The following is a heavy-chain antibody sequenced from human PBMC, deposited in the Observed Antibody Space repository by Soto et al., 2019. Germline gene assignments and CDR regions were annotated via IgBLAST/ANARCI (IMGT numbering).Heavy chain of an antibody. V-gene: IGHV1-69*13. CDR1: GGTFSSYA. CDR3: ARDREVTMVRGVNDPFDI. Sequence: SVKVSCKASGGTFSSYAISWVRQAPGQGLEWMGGIIPIFGTANYAQKFQGRVTITADESTSTAYMELSSLRSEDTAVYYCARDREVTMVRGVNDPFDIWGQGTMVTVSS. D-gene: IGHD3-10*01. CDR2: IIPIFGTA. J-gene: IGHJ3*02.